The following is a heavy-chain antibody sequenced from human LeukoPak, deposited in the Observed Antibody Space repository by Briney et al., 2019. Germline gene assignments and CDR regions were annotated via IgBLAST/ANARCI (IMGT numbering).Heavy chain of an antibody. V-gene: IGHV4-34*01. CDR3: ARGPGRYYDSSGYYPPWGFDY. J-gene: IGHJ4*02. CDR1: GGSFSGYY. CDR2: INHSGST. Sequence: SETLSLTCAVYGGSFSGYYWSWIRQPPGKGLEWIGEINHSGSTNYNPSLKSRVTISVDTSKNQFSLKLSSVTAADTAVYYCARGPGRYYDSSGYYPPWGFDYWGQGTLVTVSS. D-gene: IGHD3-22*01.